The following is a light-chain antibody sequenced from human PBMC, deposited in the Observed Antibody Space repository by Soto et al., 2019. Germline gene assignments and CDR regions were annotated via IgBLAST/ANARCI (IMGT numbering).Light chain of an antibody. V-gene: IGLV2-14*01. Sequence: QSVLTQPASVSGSPGQSITISCTGTSWDIGNYNYVSWYQQHPGKAPKLMIYEVSNRPSGVSNRFSGSKPRTTASLTISRFQADDEADYYCSSDTSTSTQSYVFRPGTKV. CDR3: SSDTSTSTQSYV. CDR2: EVS. J-gene: IGLJ1*01. CDR1: SWDIGNYNY.